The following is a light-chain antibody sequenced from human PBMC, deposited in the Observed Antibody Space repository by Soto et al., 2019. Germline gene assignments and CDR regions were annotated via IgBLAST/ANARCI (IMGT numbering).Light chain of an antibody. CDR3: QQTFGKDSVK. V-gene: IGKV1-39*01. J-gene: IGKJ5*01. CDR1: QGISSY. CDR2: AAS. Sequence: IKLTPYPTSLSPSVGAGVSITCRASQGISSYLGWYQQKPGKAPNLLIYAASRLQSGVQSRFSGTGSGTDFTLTISRLQPEDFALYYSQQTFGKDSVKFGQGTRLEIK.